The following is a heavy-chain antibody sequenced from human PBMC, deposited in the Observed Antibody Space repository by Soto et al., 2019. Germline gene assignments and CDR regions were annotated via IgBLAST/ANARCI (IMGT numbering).Heavy chain of an antibody. CDR3: ARDSLYCYDSGGIRHAYYYAMDV. J-gene: IGHJ6*02. CDR1: GGNFRTSA. Sequence: ASVKVSCKALGGNFRTSAISWVRQAPGQGLEWVGGIIPIFGKPRYGQKFQGRVTITADESTTTAYMDLSNLRYEDTAVYYCARDSLYCYDSGGIRHAYYYAMDVWG. D-gene: IGHD3-22*01. CDR2: IIPIFGKP. V-gene: IGHV1-69*13.